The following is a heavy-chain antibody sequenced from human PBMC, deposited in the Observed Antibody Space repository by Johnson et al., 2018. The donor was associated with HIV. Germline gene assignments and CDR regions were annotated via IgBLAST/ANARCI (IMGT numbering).Heavy chain of an antibody. CDR2: IRYDGSNK. CDR3: ARASVGTKRAFEN. D-gene: IGHD7-27*01. V-gene: IGHV3-33*01. Sequence: QVQLVESGGGVVQPGRSLRLSCAASGFTFSSYGMHWVRQAPGKGLEWVAFIRYDGSNKYYADSVKGRFTISRDNSKNTLYLQMNSLRAEDTAVYYCARASVGTKRAFENWGQGTKVTVSA. J-gene: IGHJ3*02. CDR1: GFTFSSYG.